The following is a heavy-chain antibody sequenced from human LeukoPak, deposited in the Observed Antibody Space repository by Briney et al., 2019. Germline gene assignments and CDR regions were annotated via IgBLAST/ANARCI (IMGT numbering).Heavy chain of an antibody. D-gene: IGHD3-22*01. CDR1: GGTFSSYA. Sequence: ASVKVSCKASGGTFSSYAISWVRQAPGQGLEWMGGIIPIFDTANYAQKFQGRVTITADESTSTAYMELSSLRSEDTAVYYCARDSSGLDAFDIWGQGTMVTVSS. V-gene: IGHV1-69*13. CDR3: ARDSSGLDAFDI. CDR2: IIPIFDTA. J-gene: IGHJ3*02.